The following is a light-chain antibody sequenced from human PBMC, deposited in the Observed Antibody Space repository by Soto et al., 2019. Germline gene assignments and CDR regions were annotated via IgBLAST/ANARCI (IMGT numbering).Light chain of an antibody. V-gene: IGKV1-17*01. Sequence: QMTQSPSSLSASVGDRVTITCRASQGIGSDLGWYQQKPGKAPNRLIYAASSLQSGVPSRFSGSGSGTEFTLTIRSLQPEDFATYYCLQHNSYPRAFGQGTKVEIK. CDR1: QGIGSD. CDR2: AAS. J-gene: IGKJ1*01. CDR3: LQHNSYPRA.